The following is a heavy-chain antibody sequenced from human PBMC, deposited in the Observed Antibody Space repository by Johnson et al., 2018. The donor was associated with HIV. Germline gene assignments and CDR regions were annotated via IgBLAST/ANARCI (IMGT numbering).Heavy chain of an antibody. Sequence: DVQVVESGGGLVQPGGSLRLSCAASGFTLSSYDMHWVRQAPGKGLEWVSAISGSGGSTYYADSVKGRFTISRDNSKNTLYLQMNSLRAEDTAVYYCAKGRIVVAGFDAFDIWGQGTMVTVSS. D-gene: IGHD2-2*01. V-gene: IGHV3-23*04. CDR2: ISGSGGST. CDR1: GFTLSSYD. CDR3: AKGRIVVAGFDAFDI. J-gene: IGHJ3*02.